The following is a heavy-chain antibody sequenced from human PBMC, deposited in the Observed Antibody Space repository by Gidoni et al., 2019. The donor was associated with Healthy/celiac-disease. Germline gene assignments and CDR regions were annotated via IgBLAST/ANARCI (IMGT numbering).Heavy chain of an antibody. J-gene: IGHJ5*02. V-gene: IGHV4-34*01. Sequence: QVQLQQWGEGLLKPSETLSLTCAVYGGSFSGYYWSWIRQPPGKGLEWIGEINHSGSTNYNPSLKSRVTISVDTSKNQFSLKLSSVTAADTAVYYCARGDYGDNWFDPWGQGTLVTVSS. CDR1: GGSFSGYY. D-gene: IGHD4-17*01. CDR2: INHSGST. CDR3: ARGDYGDNWFDP.